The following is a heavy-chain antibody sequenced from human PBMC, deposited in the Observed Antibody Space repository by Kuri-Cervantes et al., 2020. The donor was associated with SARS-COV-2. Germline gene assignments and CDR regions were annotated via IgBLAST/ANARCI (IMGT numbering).Heavy chain of an antibody. CDR1: GFTFSSYA. Sequence: GGSLRLSCAASGFTFSSYAMSWVRQAPGKWLEWVSAISGSGGSTYYADSVKGRFTISRDNSKNTLYLQMNSLRAEDTAVYYCAKAPRPHWDGGNSGDYWGQGTLVTVSS. V-gene: IGHV3-23*01. J-gene: IGHJ4*02. D-gene: IGHD4-23*01. CDR3: AKAPRPHWDGGNSGDY. CDR2: ISGSGGST.